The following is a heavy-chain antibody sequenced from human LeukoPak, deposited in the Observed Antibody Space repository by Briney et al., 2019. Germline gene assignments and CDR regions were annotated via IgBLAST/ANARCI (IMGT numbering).Heavy chain of an antibody. CDR3: ARSDSGYNARALWYFDL. Sequence: SVKVSCKASGGTFSSYAISWVRQAPGQGLEWMGGITPIFGTANYAQKFQGRVTITTDESTSTAYMELSSLRSEDTAVYYCARSDSGYNARALWYFDLWGRGTLVTVSS. V-gene: IGHV1-69*05. CDR2: ITPIFGTA. CDR1: GGTFSSYA. J-gene: IGHJ2*01. D-gene: IGHD5-12*01.